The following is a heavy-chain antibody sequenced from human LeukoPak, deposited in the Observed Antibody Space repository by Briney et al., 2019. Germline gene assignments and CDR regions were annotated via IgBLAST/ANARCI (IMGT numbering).Heavy chain of an antibody. Sequence: GGSLRLSCAASGFTFSTYALSWVRQAPGKGLEWVSTISGSGASTYYADSVKGRFTISRDNSKNTLYLQMNNLRGEDTAAYSCAKCVDYDFWSGNWYFDLWGRGTLVTVSS. D-gene: IGHD3-3*01. V-gene: IGHV3-23*01. J-gene: IGHJ2*01. CDR2: ISGSGAST. CDR1: GFTFSTYA. CDR3: AKCVDYDFWSGNWYFDL.